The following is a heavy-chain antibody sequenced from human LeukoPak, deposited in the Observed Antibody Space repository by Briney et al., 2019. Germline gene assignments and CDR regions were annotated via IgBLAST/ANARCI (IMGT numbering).Heavy chain of an antibody. CDR3: ARITFVVEGYGMDV. J-gene: IGHJ6*02. Sequence: SQTLSLTCTVSGGSISSGGYYWSWIRQPPGKGLEWIGYIYHSGSTYYNPSLKSRVTISVDRSKNQFSLSLSSVTAADTAVYYCARITFVVEGYGMDVWGQGTTVTVSS. D-gene: IGHD2-21*01. CDR2: IYHSGST. V-gene: IGHV4-30-2*01. CDR1: GGSISSGGYY.